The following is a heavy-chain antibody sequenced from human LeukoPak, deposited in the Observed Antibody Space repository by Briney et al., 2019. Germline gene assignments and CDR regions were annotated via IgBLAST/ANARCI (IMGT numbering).Heavy chain of an antibody. J-gene: IGHJ4*02. CDR2: INHSGST. CDR3: ARGRAFEGVITR. Sequence: PSETLSLTCAVYGGSFSGYYWSWIRQPPGKGLEWIGEINHSGSTNYNPSLKSRVTISVDTSKNQFSLKLSSVTAADTAVYYCARGRAFEGVITRWGQGTLVTVSS. V-gene: IGHV4-34*01. D-gene: IGHD3-16*01. CDR1: GGSFSGYY.